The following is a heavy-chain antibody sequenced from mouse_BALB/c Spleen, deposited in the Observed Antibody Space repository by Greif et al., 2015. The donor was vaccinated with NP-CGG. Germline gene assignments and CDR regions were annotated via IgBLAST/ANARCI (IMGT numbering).Heavy chain of an antibody. CDR1: GYSITSGYY. Sequence: EVQLQQSGPGLVKPSQSLSLTCSVTGYSITSGYYWNWIRQFPGNKLEWMGYISYDGSNNYNPSLKNRISITRDTSKNQFFLKLNSVTTEDTATYYCARYGKGSFDYWGQGTTLTVSS. V-gene: IGHV3-6*02. CDR2: ISYDGSN. J-gene: IGHJ2*01. CDR3: ARYGKGSFDY. D-gene: IGHD1-1*01.